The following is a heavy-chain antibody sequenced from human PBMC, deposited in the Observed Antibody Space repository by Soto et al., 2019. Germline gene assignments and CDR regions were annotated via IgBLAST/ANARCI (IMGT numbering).Heavy chain of an antibody. CDR1: GYTFTSYA. D-gene: IGHD2-21*02. J-gene: IGHJ4*02. CDR2: INAGNGNT. Sequence: QLQLVQSEAEEKKPGASVKVSCKASGYTFTSYAMHWVRQAPGQRLEWMGWINAGNGNTKYSQKFQGRVTITRATSASTAYMELSSLRSEDTAVYYCARSIVVVTARDYWGQGTLVTVSS. V-gene: IGHV1-3*05. CDR3: ARSIVVVTARDY.